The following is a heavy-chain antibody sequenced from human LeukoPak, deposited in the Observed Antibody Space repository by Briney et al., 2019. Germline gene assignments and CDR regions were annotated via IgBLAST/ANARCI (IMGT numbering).Heavy chain of an antibody. J-gene: IGHJ6*03. CDR3: ARHPELGYCSGGSCYTLYMDV. CDR1: GGSFSGYY. CDR2: INHSGST. V-gene: IGHV4-34*01. Sequence: PSETLSLTCAVYGGSFSGYYWSWIRQPPGKGLEWIGEINHSGSTNYNPSLKSRVTISVDTSKNQFSLKLSSVTAADTAVYYCARHPELGYCSGGSCYTLYMDVWGKGTTVTISS. D-gene: IGHD2-15*01.